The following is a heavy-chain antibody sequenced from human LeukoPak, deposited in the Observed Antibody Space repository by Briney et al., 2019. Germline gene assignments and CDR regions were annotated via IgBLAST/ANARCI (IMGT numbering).Heavy chain of an antibody. D-gene: IGHD3-10*01. J-gene: IGHJ4*02. CDR1: GLTFSSYW. Sequence: GGSLRLSCAASGLTFSSYWMHWVRQAPGKGLVWVSRINSDGSATFYADSVKGRFTISRDNAKNTLYLQMNSLRAEDTAVYYCARDYTPFGAVDYWGQGTLVTVSS. CDR2: INSDGSAT. V-gene: IGHV3-74*01. CDR3: ARDYTPFGAVDY.